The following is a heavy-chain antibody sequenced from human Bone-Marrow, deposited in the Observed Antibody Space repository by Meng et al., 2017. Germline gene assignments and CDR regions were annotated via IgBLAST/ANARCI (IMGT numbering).Heavy chain of an antibody. CDR3: ASWIYSCGWQ. J-gene: IGHJ4*02. Sequence: VQLLESGQGLGKPSGTLSLTCGVSGGSISSIDWWSWVRQPPGKGLEWIGEIYHGGDTNYNPSLKSRVTIAIDKSKDQFSLKLSSVTAADTAVYYCASWIYSCGWQWGQGALVTVSS. CDR2: IYHGGDT. D-gene: IGHD6-19*01. CDR1: GGSISSIDW. V-gene: IGHV4-4*02.